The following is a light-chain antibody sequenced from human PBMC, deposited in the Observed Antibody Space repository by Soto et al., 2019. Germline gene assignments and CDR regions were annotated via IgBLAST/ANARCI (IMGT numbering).Light chain of an antibody. CDR1: QGISNY. V-gene: IGKV1-9*01. CDR2: AVS. J-gene: IGKJ3*01. CDR3: HHHST. Sequence: IRLTQSPSFLSASVGDRVTITCRASQGISNYLAWYHQKPVKAPKLLIYAVSNLQSGVPSRFSGSGSGAEFTLTVSRLKPEHYATYYCHHHSTLGPGTKVDIK.